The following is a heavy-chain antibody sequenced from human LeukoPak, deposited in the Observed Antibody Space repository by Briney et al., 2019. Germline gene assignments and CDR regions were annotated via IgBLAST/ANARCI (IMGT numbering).Heavy chain of an antibody. CDR2: ISHSGGT. D-gene: IGHD5-24*01. CDR3: ARATATAEFHFDY. V-gene: IGHV4-4*02. J-gene: IGHJ4*02. Sequence: SGTLSLTCAVSGDSISSNNWWSWVRQPPGKGLEWIGEISHSGGTNYKSSLRSRVTISVDRSKNEFSLKLNSVTAADTAVYYCARATATAEFHFDYWGRGTLVTVSS. CDR1: GDSISSNNW.